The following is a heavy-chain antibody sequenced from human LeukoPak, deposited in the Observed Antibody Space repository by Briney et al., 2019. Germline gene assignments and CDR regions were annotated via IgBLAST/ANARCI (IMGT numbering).Heavy chain of an antibody. V-gene: IGHV4-34*01. CDR2: INHSGST. CDR3: ARKKVLLWFGRPPFFDY. Sequence: PSETLSLTCAVYGGSFSGYYWIWIRQPPGKGLEWIGEINHSGSTNYNPSLKSRVTISVDTSKNQFSLKLSSVTAADTAVYYCARKKVLLWFGRPPFFDYWGQGTLVTVSS. D-gene: IGHD3-10*01. J-gene: IGHJ4*02. CDR1: GGSFSGYY.